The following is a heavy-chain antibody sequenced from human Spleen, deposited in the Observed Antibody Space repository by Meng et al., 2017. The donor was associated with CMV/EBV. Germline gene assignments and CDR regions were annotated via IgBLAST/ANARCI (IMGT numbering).Heavy chain of an antibody. Sequence: SSNYYWSWSRERPGKGLESIGYMYYSRGTNYNPSIKSRVTISVGTSKNQFSLKVSSVTAADTAVYYCARAPQYCSSTSCYVGYFDYWGQGTLVTVSS. CDR3: ARAPQYCSSTSCYVGYFDY. CDR1: SSNYY. J-gene: IGHJ4*02. V-gene: IGHV4-61*01. D-gene: IGHD2-2*01. CDR2: MYYSRGT.